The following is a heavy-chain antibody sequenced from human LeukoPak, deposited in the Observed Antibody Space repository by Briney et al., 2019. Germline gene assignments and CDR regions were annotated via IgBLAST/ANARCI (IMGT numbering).Heavy chain of an antibody. CDR1: GFTFSTFA. CDR2: ISGSGVST. V-gene: IGHV3-23*01. J-gene: IGHJ4*02. D-gene: IGHD3-9*01. CDR3: AKESVFLDWFLVYFDY. Sequence: PGGSLRLSCAASGFTFSTFAMSWVRQPPGKGLEWVSGISGSGVSTYYADSVKGRFTISRDNSKNTLYLQMNTLRAEDTAVYYCAKESVFLDWFLVYFDYGGQGALVTVSS.